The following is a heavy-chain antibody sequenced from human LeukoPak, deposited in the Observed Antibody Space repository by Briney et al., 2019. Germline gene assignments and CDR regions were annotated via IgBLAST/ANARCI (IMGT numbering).Heavy chain of an antibody. CDR1: GFTFSTYW. CDR3: ARDTELEGYSSSSALDY. J-gene: IGHJ4*02. V-gene: IGHV3-74*01. CDR2: IRSDGIAT. Sequence: PGGSLRLSCAASGFTFSTYWMHWVRQAPGKGLVWVSRIRSDGIATTYADSVKDRFTISRDNSKNTLYLQMNSLRAEDTAVYYCARDTELEGYSSSSALDYWGQGTLVTVSS. D-gene: IGHD6-6*01.